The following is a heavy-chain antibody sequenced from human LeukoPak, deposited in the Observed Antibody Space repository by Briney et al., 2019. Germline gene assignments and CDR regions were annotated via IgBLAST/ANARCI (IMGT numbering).Heavy chain of an antibody. V-gene: IGHV3-23*01. CDR3: SREVQLERLGFGKEGSAFDY. Sequence: AESLTLSCAVYGVTFSSYFRTWVRQPPGKGLEWVGAISDSGGSTYYADSVKGRSTISRNNAKKSLLLQSNRLRAEDPAVSYCSREVQLERLGFGKEGSAFDYWGQGALVTVSS. D-gene: IGHD1-1*01. CDR2: ISDSGGST. J-gene: IGHJ4*02. CDR1: GVTFSSYF.